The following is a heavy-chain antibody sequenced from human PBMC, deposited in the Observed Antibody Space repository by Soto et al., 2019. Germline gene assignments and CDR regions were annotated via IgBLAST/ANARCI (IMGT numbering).Heavy chain of an antibody. CDR2: IYYSGST. J-gene: IGHJ4*02. D-gene: IGHD1-1*01. Sequence: SETLSLTCTVSGGSISSGGYYWSWISQHPGKGLEWIGYIYYSGSTYYNPSLKSRVTISVDTSKNQFSLKLSSVTAADTAVYYCARDSSGQTGTLDYWGQGTLVTVSS. V-gene: IGHV4-31*03. CDR1: GGSISSGGYY. CDR3: ARDSSGQTGTLDY.